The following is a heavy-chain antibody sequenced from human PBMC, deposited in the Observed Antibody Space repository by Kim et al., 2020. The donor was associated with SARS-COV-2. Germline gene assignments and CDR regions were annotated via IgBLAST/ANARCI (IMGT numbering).Heavy chain of an antibody. J-gene: IGHJ3*02. CDR3: AREAYYYDSSGYYYSDAFDI. D-gene: IGHD3-22*01. V-gene: IGHV3-7*01. Sequence: GGSLRLSCAASGFTFSSYWMSWVRQAPGKGLEWVANIKQDGSEKYYVDSVKGRFTISRDNAKNSLYLQMNSLRAEDTAVYYCAREAYYYDSSGYYYSDAFDIWGQGTMVTVSS. CDR2: IKQDGSEK. CDR1: GFTFSSYW.